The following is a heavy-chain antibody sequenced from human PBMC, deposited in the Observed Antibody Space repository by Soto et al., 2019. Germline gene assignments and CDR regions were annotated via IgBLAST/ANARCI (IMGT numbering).Heavy chain of an antibody. CDR2: IIPISSTT. D-gene: IGHD7-27*01. V-gene: IGHV1-69*01. Sequence: QVALVQSGAEVKKPGSSVKVSCKASGGNFITFAISWVRQAPGQGLEWMGEIIPISSTTKSAHKFQDRVTSSADGSASTVHMELRSLKSEDTAIYFCAKKLGIDPFGSYGLDVWGQGTTVTVSS. CDR3: AKKLGIDPFGSYGLDV. CDR1: GGNFITFA. J-gene: IGHJ6*02.